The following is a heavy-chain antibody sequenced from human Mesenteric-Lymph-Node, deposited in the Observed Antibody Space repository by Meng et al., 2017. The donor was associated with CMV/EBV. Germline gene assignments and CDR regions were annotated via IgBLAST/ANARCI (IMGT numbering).Heavy chain of an antibody. V-gene: IGHV4-34*01. CDR1: SLYGYF. J-gene: IGHJ2*01. Sequence: SLYGYFWGWVRRPPGKGLGWIGEIDDSGHPNCNPSLQGRVTLSIDTSKNPFSLKLSSMTAADTAVYYCARGRGLWFGELSSGWYFDLWGRGTLVTVSS. D-gene: IGHD3-10*01. CDR3: ARGRGLWFGELSSGWYFDL. CDR2: IDDSGHP.